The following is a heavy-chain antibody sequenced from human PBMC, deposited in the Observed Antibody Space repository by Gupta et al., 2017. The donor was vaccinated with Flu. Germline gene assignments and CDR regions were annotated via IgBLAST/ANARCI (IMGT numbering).Heavy chain of an antibody. J-gene: IGHJ4*02. V-gene: IGHV4-59*01. D-gene: IGHD3-10*01. Sequence: QAQLRESGPGLVKPSETLSLTCTVPGGSISTYYWSWIRQPPGKGLEWIGYIYYRGSISYNPSLKSRVTISVDTSKNQFPLKLSSVTATDTAVYYCARGTHYYYGSGSSIDHWGQGTLVTVSS. CDR1: GGSISTYY. CDR3: ARGTHYYYGSGSSIDH. CDR2: IYYRGSI.